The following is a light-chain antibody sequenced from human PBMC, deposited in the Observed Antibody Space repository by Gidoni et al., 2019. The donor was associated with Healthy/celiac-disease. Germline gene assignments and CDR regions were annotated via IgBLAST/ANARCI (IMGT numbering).Light chain of an antibody. CDR1: QSISSW. Sequence: DIQMTQSPTTLSASVGDRVTITCRASQSISSWLAWYQQKPGKAPKLLIYKASSLESGVPSRFSGSGSGTEFTLTISSLQPDDFATYYCQQYNSYPYTFGQGTKLEIK. V-gene: IGKV1-5*03. J-gene: IGKJ2*01. CDR2: KAS. CDR3: QQYNSYPYT.